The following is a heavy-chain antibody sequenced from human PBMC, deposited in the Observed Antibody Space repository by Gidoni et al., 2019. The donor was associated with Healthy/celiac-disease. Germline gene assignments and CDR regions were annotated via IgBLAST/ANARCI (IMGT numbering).Heavy chain of an antibody. CDR1: GGTFSSYA. Sequence: QVPLVQSGAEVKKPGSSVKVSCKASGGTFSSYAISWVRQAPGQGLGWMGGIIPIVGTANYAQKVQGRVTITADKSTSTAYMELSSLRSEDTAVYYCASGYYYYYYGMDVWGQGTTVTVSS. J-gene: IGHJ6*02. CDR2: IIPIVGTA. CDR3: ASGYYYYYYGMDV. V-gene: IGHV1-69*06.